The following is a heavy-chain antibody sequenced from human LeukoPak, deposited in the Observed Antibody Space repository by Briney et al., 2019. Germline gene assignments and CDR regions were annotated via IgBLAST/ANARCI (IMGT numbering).Heavy chain of an antibody. J-gene: IGHJ4*02. CDR1: GFTFSTYA. CDR2: ISGSGGDT. V-gene: IGHV3-23*01. Sequence: GGSLRVSRAASGFTFSTYAMNWVRQAPGKGLEWVSGISGSGGDTYYADSVKGRFTISRDNSKNTLYLQMSSLRAEDTAVYYCAKDKWSSGLILLFESSGPGTLVTVSS. CDR3: AKDKWSSGLILLFES. D-gene: IGHD6-19*01.